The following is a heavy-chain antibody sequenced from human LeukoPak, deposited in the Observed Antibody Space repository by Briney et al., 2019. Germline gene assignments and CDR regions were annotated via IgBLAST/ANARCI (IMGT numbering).Heavy chain of an antibody. CDR1: GGSISSYY. CDR3: ARDLGSGGSAFDY. D-gene: IGHD6-19*01. V-gene: IGHV4-4*07. Sequence: SETLSLTCNVSGGSISSYYWSWIRQFAGKGLEWIGRIYTSGSTNYNPSLKSRVTISVDTSKNQFSLKLSSVTAADTAVYYCARDLGSGGSAFDYWGQGTLVTVSS. J-gene: IGHJ4*02. CDR2: IYTSGST.